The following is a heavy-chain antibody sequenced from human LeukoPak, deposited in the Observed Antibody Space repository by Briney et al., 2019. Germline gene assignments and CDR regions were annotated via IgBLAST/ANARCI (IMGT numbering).Heavy chain of an antibody. CDR2: ISGSGGST. J-gene: IGHJ4*02. Sequence: GGSLRLFCAASGFTFSSYAMSWVRQAPGKGLEWVSAISGSGGSTYYADSVKGRFTISRDNSKNTLYLQMNSLRAEDTAVYYCAKGSITMVRESHFDYWGQGTLVTVSS. CDR3: AKGSITMVRESHFDY. V-gene: IGHV3-23*01. D-gene: IGHD3-10*01. CDR1: GFTFSSYA.